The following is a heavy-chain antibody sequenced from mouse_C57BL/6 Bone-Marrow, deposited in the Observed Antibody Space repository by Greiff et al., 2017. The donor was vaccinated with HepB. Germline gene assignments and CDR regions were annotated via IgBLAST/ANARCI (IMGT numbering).Heavy chain of an antibody. D-gene: IGHD1-1*01. Sequence: VQLQQSGPELVKPGASVKISCKASGYAFSSSWMNWVKQRPGKGLEWIGRIYPGDGDTNYNGKFKGKATLTADKSSSTAYMQLSSLTSEDSAVYFCARDDAVFAYGGQGTLVTVSA. CDR2: IYPGDGDT. J-gene: IGHJ3*01. CDR1: GYAFSSSW. CDR3: ARDDAVFAY. V-gene: IGHV1-82*01.